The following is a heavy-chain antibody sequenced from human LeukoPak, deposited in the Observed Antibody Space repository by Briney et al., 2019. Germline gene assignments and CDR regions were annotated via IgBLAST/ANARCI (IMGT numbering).Heavy chain of an antibody. Sequence: SVKVSCKASGCTFSSYAISWVRQAPGQGLEWMGGIIPIFGTANYAQKFQGRVTITADESTNTAYLELSSLRSEDTAVYYCARDLDSDGDNWFDPWGQGTLVTVSS. CDR2: IIPIFGTA. D-gene: IGHD3-9*01. CDR1: GCTFSSYA. J-gene: IGHJ5*02. V-gene: IGHV1-69*01. CDR3: ARDLDSDGDNWFDP.